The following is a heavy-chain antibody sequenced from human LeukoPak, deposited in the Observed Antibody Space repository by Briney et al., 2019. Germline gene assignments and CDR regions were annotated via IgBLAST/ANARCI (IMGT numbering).Heavy chain of an antibody. D-gene: IGHD6-19*01. V-gene: IGHV1-2*02. Sequence: ASVKVSCKASGYTFTGYYMHWVRQAPGQGLEWMGWINPNSGGTNYAQKFQGRVTMTRDTSISTAYMELSRLRSDDTAVYYCARDYSSGWPTIYYYYYYMDVWGKGTTVTVSS. CDR1: GYTFTGYY. J-gene: IGHJ6*03. CDR2: INPNSGGT. CDR3: ARDYSSGWPTIYYYYYYMDV.